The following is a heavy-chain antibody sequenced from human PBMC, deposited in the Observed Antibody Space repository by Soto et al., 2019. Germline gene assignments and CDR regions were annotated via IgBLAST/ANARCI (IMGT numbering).Heavy chain of an antibody. D-gene: IGHD5-18*01. Sequence: EVQLVESGGGLVQPGGSLRLSCAASGFSFSSYWMSWVRQAPGKGLEWVASIKHDASEIYYVDSVKGRFSISRDNAKNSLYLQMNSLRAEDTAVYYCAREYSPFWGQGTMVTVSS. CDR1: GFSFSSYW. CDR3: AREYSPF. J-gene: IGHJ3*01. CDR2: IKHDASEI. V-gene: IGHV3-7*01.